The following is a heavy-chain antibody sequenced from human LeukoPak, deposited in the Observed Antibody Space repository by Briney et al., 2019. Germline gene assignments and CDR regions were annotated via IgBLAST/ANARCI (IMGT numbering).Heavy chain of an antibody. D-gene: IGHD3-22*01. CDR1: GFTFSSYS. CDR2: ISSSSSYI. V-gene: IGHV3-21*01. J-gene: IGHJ3*02. Sequence: GGSLRLSCAASGFTFSSYSMNWVRQAPGKGLEWVSSISSSSSYIYYADSVKGRFTISRDNAKNSLYLQMNSLRAEDTAVYYCARGIRRITIIVVLFDIWGQGTMVTVSS. CDR3: ARGIRRITIIVVLFDI.